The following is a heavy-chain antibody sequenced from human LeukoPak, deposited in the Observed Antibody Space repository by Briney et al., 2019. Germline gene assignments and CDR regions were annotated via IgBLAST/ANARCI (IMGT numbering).Heavy chain of an antibody. CDR1: GFTFSNYG. D-gene: IGHD5-18*01. V-gene: IGHV3-23*01. J-gene: IGHJ6*02. Sequence: HPGGSLRLSCAGSGFTFSNYGVSWLRQAPGEGLEWVSTISGSGASTYYADSVQGRFTISRDNSKNTLFLQMNSLRAEDTAVYYCAGRGYSKVGSRYYYYGMDVWGQGTTVTVSS. CDR2: ISGSGAST. CDR3: AGRGYSKVGSRYYYYGMDV.